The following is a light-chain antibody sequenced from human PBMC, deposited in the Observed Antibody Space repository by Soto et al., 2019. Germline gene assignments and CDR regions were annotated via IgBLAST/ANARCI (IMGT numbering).Light chain of an antibody. J-gene: IGKJ4*01. V-gene: IGKV3-11*01. CDR1: QSVNNF. CDR3: QQRSNWPPALS. Sequence: VLTQSPATLSLSPGDRATLSCRASQSVNNFLAWYQQKPGQTPRLHIYDASKRATGIPGRFVGSGSGTDFTLTISSLEPEDFAVYYCQQRSNWPPALSFGGGTKVDIK. CDR2: DAS.